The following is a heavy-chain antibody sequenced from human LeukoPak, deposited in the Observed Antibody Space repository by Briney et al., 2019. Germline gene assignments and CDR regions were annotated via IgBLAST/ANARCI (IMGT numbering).Heavy chain of an antibody. CDR3: ARETRAARPFDY. CDR1: GGSVSSGSYY. Sequence: SETLSLTCTVSGGSVSSGSYYWSWIRQPAGKGLEWIGRIFTSGSTNYNPSLKRRVTMSVDTSKNQFSLKLSTVTAADTAVYYCARETRAARPFDYWGQGTLVTVSS. J-gene: IGHJ4*02. V-gene: IGHV4-61*02. CDR2: IFTSGST. D-gene: IGHD2-15*01.